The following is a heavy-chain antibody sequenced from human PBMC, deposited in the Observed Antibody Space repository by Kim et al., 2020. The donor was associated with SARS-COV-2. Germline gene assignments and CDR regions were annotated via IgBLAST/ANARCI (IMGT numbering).Heavy chain of an antibody. Sequence: GGSLRLSCAASGFTFSSYAMHWVRQAPGKGLEWVAVISYDGSNKYYADSVKGRFTISRDNSKNTLYLQMNSLRAEDTAVYYCARDISTVVTQKGYGMDVWGQGTTVTVSS. CDR3: ARDISTVVTQKGYGMDV. J-gene: IGHJ6*02. D-gene: IGHD4-17*01. CDR2: ISYDGSNK. V-gene: IGHV3-30*04. CDR1: GFTFSSYA.